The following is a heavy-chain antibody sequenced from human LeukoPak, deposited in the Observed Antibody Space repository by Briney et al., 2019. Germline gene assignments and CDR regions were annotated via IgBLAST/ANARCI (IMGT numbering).Heavy chain of an antibody. V-gene: IGHV1-46*01. CDR2: INPSGGST. D-gene: IGHD1-26*01. CDR3: ARWSGSYGMDV. J-gene: IGHJ6*02. Sequence: ASVKVSYKASGYTFTSYYMHWVRQAPGQGLEWMGIINPSGGSTSYAQKFQGRVTMTRDTSTSTVYMELSSLRSEDTAVYYCARWSGSYGMDVWGQGTTVTVSS. CDR1: GYTFTSYY.